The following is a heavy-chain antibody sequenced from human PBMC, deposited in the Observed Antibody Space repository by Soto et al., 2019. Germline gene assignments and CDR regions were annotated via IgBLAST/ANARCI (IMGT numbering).Heavy chain of an antibody. CDR3: ARDPGYSYGYH. V-gene: IGHV1-3*01. J-gene: IGHJ5*02. CDR2: INAGNGNT. CDR1: GYTFTSYA. D-gene: IGHD5-18*01. Sequence: QVQLVQSGAEVKKPGASVKVSCKASGYTFTSYAMQWVRQAPGQRLEWMGWINAGNGNTKYSQKFQGRGTITRDTSASTAYMELSSLRSEDTAVYYCARDPGYSYGYHWGQGTLVTVSS.